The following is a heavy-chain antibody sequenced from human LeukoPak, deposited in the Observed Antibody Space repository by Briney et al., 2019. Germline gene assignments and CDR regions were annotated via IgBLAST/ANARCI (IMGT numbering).Heavy chain of an antibody. D-gene: IGHD1-20*01. V-gene: IGHV3-11*04. CDR1: GFTFSDYY. J-gene: IGHJ3*02. CDR2: ISSSGSTI. Sequence: GGSLRLSCAASGFTFSDYYMSWVRQAPGKGLEWVSYISSSGSTIYYADSVKGRFTISRDNAKNSLYLQMNSLRAEDTAVYYCARVPVYNWNDDEQAFDIWGQGTMVTVSS. CDR3: ARVPVYNWNDDEQAFDI.